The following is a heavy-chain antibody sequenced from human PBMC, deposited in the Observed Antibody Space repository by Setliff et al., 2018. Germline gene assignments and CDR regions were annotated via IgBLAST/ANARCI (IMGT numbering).Heavy chain of an antibody. CDR2: ISGGGSRT. CDR1: GFTFSNYA. V-gene: IGHV3-23*01. D-gene: IGHD3-10*01. Sequence: PGGSLRLSCAVSGFTFSNYAMNWVRQAPGKGLEWVSFISGGGSRTYYADSVKGRVTISRDNSKNTLYLQMSSLRAEDTAIYYCARDTSGRDALDIWGQGTMVTV. CDR3: ARDTSGRDALDI. J-gene: IGHJ3*02.